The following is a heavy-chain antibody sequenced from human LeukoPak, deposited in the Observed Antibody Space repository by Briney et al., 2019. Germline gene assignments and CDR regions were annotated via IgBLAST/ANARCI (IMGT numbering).Heavy chain of an antibody. J-gene: IGHJ6*03. CDR3: ARQGAAGKYYYYYMDV. CDR1: GYNFPIYW. D-gene: IGHD6-13*01. V-gene: IGHV5-51*01. CDR2: IYPVDSNT. Sequence: GESLKISCQGSGYNFPIYWIGWVRQMPGPGLEWMGIIYPVDSNTIYGPSFQGQVTISADKSINTAYLECSSLKASDTAIYYCARQGAAGKYYYYYMDVWGKGTTVTVSS.